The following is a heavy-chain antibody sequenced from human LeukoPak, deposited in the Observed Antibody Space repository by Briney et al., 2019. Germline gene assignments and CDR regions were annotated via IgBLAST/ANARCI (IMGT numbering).Heavy chain of an antibody. Sequence: SQTLSLTCAISGDSVSSNSAAWNWIRQSPSRGLEWLGRTYYRSKWYNDYAVSVKSRITINPDTSKNQFSLQLNSVTPEDTAVYYCARVRTPWAAVGIGATWAFDIWGQGTMVTVSS. D-gene: IGHD1-26*01. CDR1: GDSVSSNSAA. CDR2: TYYRSKWYN. CDR3: ARVRTPWAAVGIGATWAFDI. V-gene: IGHV6-1*01. J-gene: IGHJ3*02.